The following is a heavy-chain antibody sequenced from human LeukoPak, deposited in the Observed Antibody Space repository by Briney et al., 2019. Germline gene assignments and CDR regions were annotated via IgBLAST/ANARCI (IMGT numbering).Heavy chain of an antibody. D-gene: IGHD5-24*01. CDR2: IYHSGST. CDR3: ARGRRRDGYNGVDY. CDR1: GGSISSGGYS. V-gene: IGHV4-30-2*01. Sequence: KTSQTLSLTCAVSGGSISSGGYSWSWIRQPPGKGLEWIGYIYHSGSTYYNPSLKSRVTISVDTSKNQFSLKLSSVTAADTAVYYCARGRRRDGYNGVDYWGQGTLVTVSS. J-gene: IGHJ4*02.